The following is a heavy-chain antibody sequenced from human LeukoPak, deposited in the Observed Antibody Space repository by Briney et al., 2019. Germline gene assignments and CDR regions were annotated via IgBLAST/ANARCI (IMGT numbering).Heavy chain of an antibody. CDR1: GFTVSSNY. CDR3: AKAYNDYYDSSGYNDY. D-gene: IGHD3-22*01. J-gene: IGHJ4*02. CDR2: IYSGGTT. Sequence: GGSLRLSCAASGFTVSSNYMTWVRQAPGKGLEWPSVIYSGGTTYYADSVKGRFTISRDNSKNTLYLQMNSLRAEDTAVYYCAKAYNDYYDSSGYNDYWGQGTLVTVSS. V-gene: IGHV3-53*05.